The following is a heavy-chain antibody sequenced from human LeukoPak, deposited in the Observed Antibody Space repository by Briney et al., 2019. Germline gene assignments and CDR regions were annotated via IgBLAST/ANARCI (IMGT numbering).Heavy chain of an antibody. CDR3: TRAAVAGGPFDY. J-gene: IGHJ4*02. V-gene: IGHV3-48*03. Sequence: GGSMRLSCAASGFTFSSYEMNWVRQAPGKGLAWVSYISSSGITKYYADSGKGRFTISRDNAKNSLYLQMNSLRAEDMAIYYCTRAAVAGGPFDYWSQGTLVTVSS. CDR1: GFTFSSYE. D-gene: IGHD6-19*01. CDR2: ISSSGITK.